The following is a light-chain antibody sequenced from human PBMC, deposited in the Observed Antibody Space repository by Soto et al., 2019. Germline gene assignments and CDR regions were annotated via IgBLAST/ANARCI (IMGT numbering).Light chain of an antibody. J-gene: IGKJ1*01. CDR1: QSISSY. CDR3: QQTYSTLWT. CDR2: VAS. Sequence: DIQMTQSPLTLSASIGDRVTITCRASQSISSYLNWYQQKPGTAPKLLIYVASSLRSGVPSRFSGSGSGTEFTLTISSLHPEDFATYYCQQTYSTLWTFGQGTKEDIK. V-gene: IGKV1-39*01.